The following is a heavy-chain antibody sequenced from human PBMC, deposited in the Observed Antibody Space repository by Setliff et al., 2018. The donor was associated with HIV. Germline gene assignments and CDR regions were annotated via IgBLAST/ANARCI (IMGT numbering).Heavy chain of an antibody. CDR1: GGTFSSYA. V-gene: IGHV1-69*10. CDR3: ARERGGLRSPFDY. CDR2: IIPILGIA. D-gene: IGHD2-15*01. J-gene: IGHJ4*02. Sequence: EASVKVSCKASGGTFSSYAISWVRQAPGQGLEWMGGIIPILGIANYAQKFQGRVTITADESTSTAYMELSSLRSEDTAVYYCARERGGLRSPFDYWGQGTLVTVSS.